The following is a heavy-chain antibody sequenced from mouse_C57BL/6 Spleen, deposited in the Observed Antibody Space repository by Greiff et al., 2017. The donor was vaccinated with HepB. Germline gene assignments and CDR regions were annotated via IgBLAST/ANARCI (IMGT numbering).Heavy chain of an antibody. CDR2: TNPTNGRT. CDR1: GYTFTSYW. Sequence: QVQLQQPGADLVKAGASVKMSCKASGYTFTSYWMHWVKQRLGQGLEWFAETNPTNGRTYYNEKFKSKATLTVDKSSSTAYMLLRGPTFEDSAVFYCARIKKIVATYFDYGGQGTTLIVSS. D-gene: IGHD1-1*01. V-gene: IGHV1S81*02. J-gene: IGHJ2*01. CDR3: ARIKKIVATYFDY.